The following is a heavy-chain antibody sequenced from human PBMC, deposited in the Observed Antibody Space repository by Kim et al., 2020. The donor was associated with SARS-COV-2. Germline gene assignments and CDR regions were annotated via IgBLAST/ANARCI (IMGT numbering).Heavy chain of an antibody. CDR1: GFTFSSYS. CDR3: ARDASDCSSTSCHHDDAFDI. CDR2: ISSSSSYI. J-gene: IGHJ3*02. D-gene: IGHD2-2*01. Sequence: GGSLRLSCAASGFTFSSYSMNWVRQAPGKGLEWVSSISSSSSYIYYADSVKGRFTISRDNAKNSLYLQMNSLRAEDTAVYYCARDASDCSSTSCHHDDAFDIWGQGTMVTVSS. V-gene: IGHV3-21*01.